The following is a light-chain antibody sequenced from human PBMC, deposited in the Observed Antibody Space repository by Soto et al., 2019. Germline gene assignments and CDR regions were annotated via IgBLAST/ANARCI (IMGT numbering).Light chain of an antibody. V-gene: IGLV1-40*01. J-gene: IGLJ3*02. CDR2: ANI. CDR1: SSNIGARYD. CDR3: QSYDSSLSGWV. Sequence: QYVLTQPPSMSGAPGQRVTISCTGSSSNIGARYDVHWYQQVPGTAPKLLIYANINRPSGVPDRFSGSKSGTSASLAITGLQAEDEADYYCQSYDSSLSGWVFGGGTKLTVL.